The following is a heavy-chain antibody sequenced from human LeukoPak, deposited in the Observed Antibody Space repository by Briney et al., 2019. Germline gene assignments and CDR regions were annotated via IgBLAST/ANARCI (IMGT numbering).Heavy chain of an antibody. CDR1: GFSFSNYA. CDR2: IRGGGNT. Sequence: PAGGSLRLSCAASGFSFSNYAMSWVRQAPARGPEWVSSIRGGGNTFYADSVKGRFTLSRDDSRNTVYLQLNNLRVEDTAIYFCAKANWVSNADAVWWGQGTQVTVSS. D-gene: IGHD1-1*01. V-gene: IGHV3-23*01. J-gene: IGHJ4*02. CDR3: AKANWVSNADAVW.